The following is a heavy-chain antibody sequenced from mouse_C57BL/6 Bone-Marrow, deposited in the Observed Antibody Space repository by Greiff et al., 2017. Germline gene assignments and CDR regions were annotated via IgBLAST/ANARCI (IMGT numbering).Heavy chain of an antibody. CDR1: GYTFTDYY. V-gene: IGHV1-26*01. D-gene: IGHD2-3*01. CDR3: ARYAYFGFAY. Sequence: EVQLQQSGPELVKPGASVKISCKASGYTFTDYYMNWVKQSHGKSLEWIGDINPNSGGTSYNQKIKGKATLTVDKSSSTAYMELLSLTSEDSAVYYCARYAYFGFAYWGQGTLVTVSA. CDR2: INPNSGGT. J-gene: IGHJ3*01.